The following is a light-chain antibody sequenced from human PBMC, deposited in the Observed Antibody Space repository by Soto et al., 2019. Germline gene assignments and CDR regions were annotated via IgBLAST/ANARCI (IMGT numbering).Light chain of an antibody. CDR3: CSYAGSYTGV. Sequence: QSALTQPASVSGSPGQSITISCTGTSSDFGVYNYVSWYQQHPGKAPKLMIYDVSKRPSGVPDRFSGSKSGNTASLTISGLQAEDEADYYCCSYAGSYTGVFGGGTKLTVL. CDR1: SSDFGVYNY. J-gene: IGLJ3*02. V-gene: IGLV2-11*01. CDR2: DVS.